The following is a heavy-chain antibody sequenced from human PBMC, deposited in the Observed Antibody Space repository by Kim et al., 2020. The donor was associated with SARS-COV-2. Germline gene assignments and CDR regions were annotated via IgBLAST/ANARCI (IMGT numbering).Heavy chain of an antibody. CDR2: IHQSGSP. Sequence: SETLSLTCAVYTGSFSGHYWSWIRQPPGKGLEWIGEIHQSGSPNYNPALKSRGTISIDTSKNQFSLKQSSVTAADTALYYCARGRAGVVPSPILGLGPHYHYFIMDLWGHGTTVTVSS. D-gene: IGHD2-2*02. CDR3: ARGRAGVVPSPILGLGPHYHYFIMDL. CDR1: TGSFSGHY. J-gene: IGHJ6*02. V-gene: IGHV4-34*01.